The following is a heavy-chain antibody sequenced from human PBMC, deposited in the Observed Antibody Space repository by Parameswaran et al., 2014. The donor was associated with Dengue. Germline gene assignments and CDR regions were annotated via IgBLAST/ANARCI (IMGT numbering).Heavy chain of an antibody. CDR2: YFYSGST. J-gene: IGHJ4*02. Sequence: ASETLSLTCTVSRGSLSSSNYYWGWIRQFPGKGLEWIGSYFYSGSTYYNPSLKSRVSISVDTSNNQFSLRLSSVTAADTAMYYCARREGIYDSGRRYSDSWGQGTLVTVSS. D-gene: IGHD3-10*01. CDR1: RGSLSSSNYY. CDR3: ARREGIYDSGRRYSDS. V-gene: IGHV4-39*01.